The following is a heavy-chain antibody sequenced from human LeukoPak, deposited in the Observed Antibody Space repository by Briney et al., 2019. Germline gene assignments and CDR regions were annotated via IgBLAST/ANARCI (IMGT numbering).Heavy chain of an antibody. Sequence: PSETLSLTCTVSGGSISSSYSYWGWIRQPPGKGLEWIGYIYYSGSSYYNPSLRSRVTISVDASKNHFSLKLSSVTAADTAVYYCARNRDGYNSFDYWGQGTLVPVSS. D-gene: IGHD5-24*01. CDR1: GGSISSSYSY. CDR3: ARNRDGYNSFDY. J-gene: IGHJ4*02. V-gene: IGHV4-31*03. CDR2: IYYSGSS.